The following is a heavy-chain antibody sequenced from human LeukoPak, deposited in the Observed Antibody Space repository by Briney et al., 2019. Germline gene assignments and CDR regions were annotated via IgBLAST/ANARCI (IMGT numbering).Heavy chain of an antibody. CDR3: AREKQQRGFDY. Sequence: GGPLRLSCAASGFTVSSNYMSWVRQAPGKGLEWVSVIYSGGSTYYADSVKGRFTISRDNSKNTLYLQMNSLRAEDTAVYYCAREKQQRGFDYWGQGTLVTVSS. CDR1: GFTVSSNY. J-gene: IGHJ4*02. CDR2: IYSGGST. D-gene: IGHD6-13*01. V-gene: IGHV3-53*01.